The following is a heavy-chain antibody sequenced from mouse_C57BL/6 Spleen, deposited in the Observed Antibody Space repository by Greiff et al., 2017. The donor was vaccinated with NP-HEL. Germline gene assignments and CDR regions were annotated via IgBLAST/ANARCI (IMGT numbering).Heavy chain of an antibody. CDR3: ARRAHYYGSSYGYWYFDV. CDR1: GFTFSDYG. CDR2: ISNLAYSI. D-gene: IGHD1-1*01. V-gene: IGHV5-15*01. J-gene: IGHJ1*03. Sequence: EVMLVESGGGLVQPGGSLKLSCAASGFTFSDYGMAWVRQAPRKGPEWVAFISNLAYSIYYADTVTGRFTISRENAKNTLYLEMSSLRSEDTAMYYCARRAHYYGSSYGYWYFDVWGTGTTVTVSS.